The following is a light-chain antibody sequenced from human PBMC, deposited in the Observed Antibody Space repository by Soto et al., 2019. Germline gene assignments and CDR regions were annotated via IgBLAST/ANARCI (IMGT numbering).Light chain of an antibody. Sequence: QSALTQPASVSGSPGQSITISCTGTSSDVGSYNLVSWYQQHPGKAPKLMIYGGTHRPSGVSNRFSGSKSGNTASLTISGLQAEDEADYSCCSYSGSNTVIFGGGTKLTVL. CDR1: SSDVGSYNL. V-gene: IGLV2-23*01. J-gene: IGLJ2*01. CDR2: GGT. CDR3: CSYSGSNTVI.